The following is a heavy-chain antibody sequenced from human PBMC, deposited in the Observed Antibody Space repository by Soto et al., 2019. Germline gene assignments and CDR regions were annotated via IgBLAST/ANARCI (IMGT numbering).Heavy chain of an antibody. V-gene: IGHV3-30*04. D-gene: IGHD2-15*01. CDR3: ARDLLGVVAATVHFDY. CDR2: ISYDGSNK. CDR1: GFTFSSYA. J-gene: IGHJ4*02. Sequence: GGSLRLSCAASGFTFSSYAMHWVRQAPGKGLEWVAVISYDGSNKYYADSVKGRFTISRDNSKNTLYLQMNSLRAEDTAVYYCARDLLGVVAATVHFDYWGQGTLVTVSS.